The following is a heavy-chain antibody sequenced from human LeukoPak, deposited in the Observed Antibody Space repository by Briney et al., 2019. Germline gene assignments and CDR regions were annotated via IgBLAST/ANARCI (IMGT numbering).Heavy chain of an antibody. Sequence: SETLSLTCTVSGGSISGNSWSWVRQTPGKGLEWIAYIYHSGSTNHNPSLKGRVTISVDTSKNQISLKMISVTAADTAVYYCARRAGYNSPFDHWGQGILVTVSS. D-gene: IGHD5-24*01. CDR1: GGSISGNS. V-gene: IGHV4-59*08. J-gene: IGHJ4*02. CDR2: IYHSGST. CDR3: ARRAGYNSPFDH.